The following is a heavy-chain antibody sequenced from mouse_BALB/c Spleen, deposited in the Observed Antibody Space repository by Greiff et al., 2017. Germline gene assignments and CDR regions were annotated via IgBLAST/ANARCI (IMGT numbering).Heavy chain of an antibody. Sequence: EVQRVESGGGLVQPKGSLKLSCAASGFTFNTYAMNWVRQAPGQGLEWVARIRSKSNNYATYYADSVKDRLTISRDDSPSMLYLQMNNLKTEDTAMYYCVRHFMDYWGQGTSVTVSS. V-gene: IGHV10-1*02. CDR2: IRSKSNNYAT. CDR3: VRHFMDY. CDR1: GFTFNTYA. J-gene: IGHJ4*01.